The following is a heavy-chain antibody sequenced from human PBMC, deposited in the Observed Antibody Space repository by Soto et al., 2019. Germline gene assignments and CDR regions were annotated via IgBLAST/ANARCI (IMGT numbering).Heavy chain of an antibody. J-gene: IGHJ3*02. Sequence: GGSLRLSCAASGFTFSSYAMHWVRQAPGKGLEYVSAISSNGGSTYYENSVKGRFTISRDNSKNTLYLQMGSLRAEDMAVYYCARSPSGSRKYGPVGVYAFDIWGQGTMVTVSS. CDR2: ISSNGGST. D-gene: IGHD6-19*01. CDR1: GFTFSSYA. V-gene: IGHV3-64*01. CDR3: ARSPSGSRKYGPVGVYAFDI.